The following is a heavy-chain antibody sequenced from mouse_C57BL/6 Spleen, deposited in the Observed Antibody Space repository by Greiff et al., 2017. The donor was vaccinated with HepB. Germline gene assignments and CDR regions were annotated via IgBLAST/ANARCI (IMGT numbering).Heavy chain of an antibody. Sequence: VQLVESGAELVRPGASVTLSCKASGFTFTDYEMHWVPQTPLHGLEWIGAIDPETGGTAYNQKFKGKAILTADKSSSTAYMGLRSLTSEGSAVYYCTKRDFDYWGQGTTPTVSS. CDR2: IDPETGGT. V-gene: IGHV1-15*01. J-gene: IGHJ2*01. CDR1: GFTFTDYE. CDR3: TKRDFDY.